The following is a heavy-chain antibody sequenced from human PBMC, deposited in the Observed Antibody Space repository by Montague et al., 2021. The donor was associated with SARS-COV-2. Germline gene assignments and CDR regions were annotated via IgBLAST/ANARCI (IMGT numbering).Heavy chain of an antibody. V-gene: IGHV4-39*02. CDR3: ARGMIRGVTTPFGY. CDR1: SGSIISSGYY. J-gene: IGHJ4*02. CDR2: IYYSGTT. D-gene: IGHD3-10*01. Sequence: SETLSLTCSVSSGSIISSGYYWGWIRKPPGKELEWIGNIYYSGTTYYNPSLQSRGTISVDTSKNHLSLRLSSVTAADTAVYFCARGMIRGVTTPFGYWGQGSQVTVSS.